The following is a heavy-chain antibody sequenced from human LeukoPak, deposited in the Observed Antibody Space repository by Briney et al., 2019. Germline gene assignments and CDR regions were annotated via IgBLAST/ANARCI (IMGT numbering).Heavy chain of an antibody. CDR3: ARSDRAFDY. D-gene: IGHD1-14*01. Sequence: VWVSRINADGSDTNYADSVRGRFTNSRDNAKNVFYLQMNSLTTEDTAVYYCARSDRAFDYWGQGTMVTVSS. V-gene: IGHV3-74*01. CDR2: INADGSDT. J-gene: IGHJ4*02.